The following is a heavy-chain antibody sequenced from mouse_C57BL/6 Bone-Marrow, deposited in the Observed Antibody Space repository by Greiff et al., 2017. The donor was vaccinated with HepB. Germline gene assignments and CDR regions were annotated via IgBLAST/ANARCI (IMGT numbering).Heavy chain of an antibody. J-gene: IGHJ4*01. CDR1: GFTFSDYG. Sequence: EVHLVESGGGLVKPGGSLKLSCAASGFTFSDYGMHWVRQAPEKGLEWVAYISSGSSTIYYADTVKGRFTISRDNAKNTRFLQMTSLRSEDTAMYYCATYSNYDYYAMDYWGQGTSVTVSS. CDR3: ATYSNYDYYAMDY. D-gene: IGHD2-5*01. CDR2: ISSGSSTI. V-gene: IGHV5-17*01.